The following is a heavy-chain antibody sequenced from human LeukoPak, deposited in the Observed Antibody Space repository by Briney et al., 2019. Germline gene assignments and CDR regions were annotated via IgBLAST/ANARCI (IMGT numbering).Heavy chain of an antibody. V-gene: IGHV3-23*01. D-gene: IGHD6-19*01. J-gene: IGHJ5*02. Sequence: AGGSLRLSCAASGFTFSSYAMTWVRQAPGKGLEWVSSISPSGGNTYYADSVKGRFTISRDNSKNTLYLQMNSLRAEDTAVYYCARDRLAVAGWFDPWGQGTLVTVSS. CDR2: ISPSGGNT. CDR3: ARDRLAVAGWFDP. CDR1: GFTFSSYA.